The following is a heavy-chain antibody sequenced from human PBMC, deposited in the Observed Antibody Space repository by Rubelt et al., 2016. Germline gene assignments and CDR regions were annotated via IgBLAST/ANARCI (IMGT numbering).Heavy chain of an antibody. Sequence: QVQLVQSGAEVKKPGASVKVSCKASGYTFTGYYMHWVRQAPGQGLEWMGWINPNSGATNYAQKFQGRVTMTRDTSISTAYMELSRLRSDDTAVYYCARFAIGGHSSGYLFDYWGQGTLVTVSS. D-gene: IGHD3-22*01. CDR1: GYTFTGYY. CDR2: INPNSGAT. V-gene: IGHV1-2*02. CDR3: ARFAIGGHSSGYLFDY. J-gene: IGHJ4*02.